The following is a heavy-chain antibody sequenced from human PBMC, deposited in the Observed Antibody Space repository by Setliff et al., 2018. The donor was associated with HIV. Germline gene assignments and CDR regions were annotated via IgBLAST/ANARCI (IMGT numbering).Heavy chain of an antibody. D-gene: IGHD3-10*01. CDR2: ISGSGSST. J-gene: IGHJ4*02. V-gene: IGHV3-23*01. CDR1: GFTFISYG. CDR3: AKVHYYGSGNCYRIFDY. Sequence: LRLSCAASGFTFISYGMSWVRQAPGKGLEWVSSISGSGSSTYYADSVKGRFTISRDNSKNTLYLQMDSLRAEDTAVYYCAKVHYYGSGNCYRIFDYWGQGTLVTVSS.